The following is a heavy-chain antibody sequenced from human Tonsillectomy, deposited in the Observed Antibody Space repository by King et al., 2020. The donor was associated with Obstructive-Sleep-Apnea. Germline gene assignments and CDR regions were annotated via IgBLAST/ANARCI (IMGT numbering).Heavy chain of an antibody. CDR1: GGSFSGYY. D-gene: IGHD4-17*01. CDR3: ARGPRALRYYYYGMDV. V-gene: IGHV4-34*01. J-gene: IGHJ6*02. CDR2: INHSGST. Sequence: VQLQQWGAGLLKPSETLSLTCAVYGGSFSGYYWSWIRQPTGKGLEWIGEINHSGSTNYNPSLKSRVTISVDTSKNQFSLKLSSVTAADTAVYYCARGPRALRYYYYGMDVWGQGTTVTVSS.